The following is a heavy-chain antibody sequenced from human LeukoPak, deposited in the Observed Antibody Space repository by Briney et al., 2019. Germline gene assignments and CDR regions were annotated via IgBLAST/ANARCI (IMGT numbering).Heavy chain of an antibody. CDR1: AGSFSGYY. Sequence: SETLSLTCAVYAGSFSGYYWSWIRQPPGKGLEWIGEINHSGSTNYNPSLKSRVTISVDTSKNQFSLKLSSVTAADTAVYYCARDVALEYCSGGSCYWFDPWGQGTLVTVSS. J-gene: IGHJ5*02. CDR3: ARDVALEYCSGGSCYWFDP. D-gene: IGHD2-15*01. CDR2: INHSGST. V-gene: IGHV4-34*01.